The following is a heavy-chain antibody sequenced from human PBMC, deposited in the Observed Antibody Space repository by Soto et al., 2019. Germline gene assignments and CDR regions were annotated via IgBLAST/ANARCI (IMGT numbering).Heavy chain of an antibody. CDR2: IYYSGST. Sequence: SETLSLTCTVSGGSISSYYWSWIRQPPGKGLEWIGYIYYSGSTNYNPSLKSRVTISVDTSKNQFSLKLSSVTAADTAVYYCASGYSSSWQYHFDYWGQGTLVTVSS. D-gene: IGHD6-13*01. CDR1: GGSISSYY. V-gene: IGHV4-59*01. CDR3: ASGYSSSWQYHFDY. J-gene: IGHJ4*02.